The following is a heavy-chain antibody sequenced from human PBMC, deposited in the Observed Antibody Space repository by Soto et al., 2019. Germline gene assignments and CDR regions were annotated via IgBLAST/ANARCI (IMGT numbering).Heavy chain of an antibody. Sequence: QVQLVESGGGVVQPGRSLRLSCAASGFTFSSYAMHWVRQAPGKGLEWVAVISYDGSNKYYADSVKGRFTISRDNSKKTLYLQMNSLRAEDTAVYYCAGGSSWCSAFDIWELGRMVTVSS. V-gene: IGHV3-30-3*01. CDR3: AGGSSWCSAFDI. D-gene: IGHD6-13*01. CDR1: GFTFSSYA. J-gene: IGHJ3*02. CDR2: ISYDGSNK.